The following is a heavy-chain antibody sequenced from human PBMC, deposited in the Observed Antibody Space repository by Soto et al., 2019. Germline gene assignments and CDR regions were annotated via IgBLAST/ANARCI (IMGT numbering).Heavy chain of an antibody. D-gene: IGHD6-19*01. CDR2: ISSDGGT. Sequence: PXGSLRLSFAASAFTFRSKYVSWVRQAPGKGLEWVSTISSDGGTYYTDSVKGRFAISRDNSKNTLYLQMNSLTAEDTAVYYCERDVMSVAGSADYWGQGTLVTVPS. CDR3: ERDVMSVAGSADY. J-gene: IGHJ4*02. CDR1: AFTFRSKY. V-gene: IGHV3-53*01.